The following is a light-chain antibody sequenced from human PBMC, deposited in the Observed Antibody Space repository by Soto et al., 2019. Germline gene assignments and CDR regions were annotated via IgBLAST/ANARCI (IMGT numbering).Light chain of an antibody. J-gene: IGKJ2*01. CDR3: QHFGSSPPKYT. V-gene: IGKV3-20*01. Sequence: EVVLTQSPGTLSLSPGEIATISCRASQTVSSSHLAWYQQKPGQAPRLLIYGASDRGTDVPERFSGSGSGTDFTLTISRLEPEDFAVYYCQHFGSSPPKYTFGQGTKLEIK. CDR1: QTVSSSH. CDR2: GAS.